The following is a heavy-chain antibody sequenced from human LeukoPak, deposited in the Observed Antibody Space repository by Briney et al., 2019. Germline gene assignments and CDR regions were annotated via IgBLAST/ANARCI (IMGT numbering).Heavy chain of an antibody. J-gene: IGHJ6*02. CDR2: ISAYNGNT. D-gene: IGHD2-2*01. CDR3: ARVHCSSTSCYEDYYYYGMDV. V-gene: IGHV1-18*01. Sequence: ASVKVSCKASGYTFTSYGISWVRQAPRQGLEWMGWISAYNGNTNYAQKLQGRVTMTTDTSTSTAYMELRSLRSDDTAVYYCARVHCSSTSCYEDYYYYGMDVWGQGTTVTVSS. CDR1: GYTFTSYG.